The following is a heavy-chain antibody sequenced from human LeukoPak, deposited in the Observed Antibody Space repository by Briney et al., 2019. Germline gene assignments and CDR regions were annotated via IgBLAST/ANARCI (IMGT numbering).Heavy chain of an antibody. D-gene: IGHD2-2*01. Sequence: GGSLRLSCAASGFTFSSYWMHWVRQAPGKGLEWVAVIWYDGSNKYYADSVKGRFTISRDNSKNTLYLQMNSLRAEDTAVYYCARQGAVVPAAIWFDYWGQGTLVTVSS. CDR2: IWYDGSNK. CDR3: ARQGAVVPAAIWFDY. CDR1: GFTFSSYW. V-gene: IGHV3-33*08. J-gene: IGHJ4*02.